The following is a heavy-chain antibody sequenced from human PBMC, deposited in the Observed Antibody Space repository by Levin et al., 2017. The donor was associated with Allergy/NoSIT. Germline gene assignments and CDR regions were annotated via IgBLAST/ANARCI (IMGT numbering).Heavy chain of an antibody. V-gene: IGHV1-2*02. D-gene: IGHD6-19*01. CDR1: GYSFTGQY. CDR3: AIAVAGTRGMELDY. Sequence: ASVKVSCKASGYSFTGQYLHWVRQAPGQGLEWMGWISPDSSDTKYAQKFQGRVTMTRDTSISTAYMELSRLTSDDTAVYFCAIAVAGTRGMELDYWGQGTLVTVSS. CDR2: ISPDSSDT. J-gene: IGHJ4*02.